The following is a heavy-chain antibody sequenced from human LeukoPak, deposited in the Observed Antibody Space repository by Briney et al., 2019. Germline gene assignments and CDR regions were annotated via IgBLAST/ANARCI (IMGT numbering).Heavy chain of an antibody. V-gene: IGHV4-59*08. CDR1: GGSFSYYY. D-gene: IGHD3-16*01. Sequence: SETLSLTCNISGGSFSYYYWSWIRQPPGKGLEWIGYIYYSGSTNYNPSLKSRVTISVDTSKNQFSLKLSSVTAADTAVYYCARGGYSFDYWGQGTLVTVSS. J-gene: IGHJ4*02. CDR2: IYYSGST. CDR3: ARGGYSFDY.